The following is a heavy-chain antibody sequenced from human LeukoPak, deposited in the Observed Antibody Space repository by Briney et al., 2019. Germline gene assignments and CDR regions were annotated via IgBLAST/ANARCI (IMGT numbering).Heavy chain of an antibody. CDR2: IADIGSI. CDR1: GGPISSYY. V-gene: IGHV4-59*08. J-gene: IGHJ4*02. CDR3: AGHHPRNTVDF. D-gene: IGHD2/OR15-2a*01. Sequence: SETLSLTCTVSGGPISSYYWSWIRQPPGKGLEWMAYIADIGSINYNPALKSRVTISLETSKNQFSLKRSSVTAADTAVYYCAGHHPRNTVDFWGQGTLVTVSS.